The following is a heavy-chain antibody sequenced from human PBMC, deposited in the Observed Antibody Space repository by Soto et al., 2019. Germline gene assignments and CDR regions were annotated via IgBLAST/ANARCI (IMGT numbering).Heavy chain of an antibody. J-gene: IGHJ4*02. D-gene: IGHD6-19*01. CDR2: ISGSGGST. V-gene: IGHV3-23*01. CDR3: ANSVAVAGKGGSY. Sequence: GGSLRLSCAASGFTFSSYAMSWVRQAPGKGLEWVSAISGSGGSTYYADSVKGRFTISRDNSKNTLYLQMNSLRAEDTAVYYCANSVAVAGKGGSYWGQGTLVTVSS. CDR1: GFTFSSYA.